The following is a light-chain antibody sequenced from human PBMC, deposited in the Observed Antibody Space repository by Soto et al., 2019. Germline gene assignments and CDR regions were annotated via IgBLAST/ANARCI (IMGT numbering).Light chain of an antibody. V-gene: IGLV4-60*03. J-gene: IGLJ2*01. Sequence: QLVLTQSSSASASLGSSVKLTCTLSSGHSSNIIAWHQQQPGKAPRYLMKLEGSGSYNKGSGVPDRFSGSSSGADRYLTISNLQSEDEADYYCETWDGNTVVFGGGTKVTVL. CDR1: SGHSSNI. CDR3: ETWDGNTVV. CDR2: LEGSGSY.